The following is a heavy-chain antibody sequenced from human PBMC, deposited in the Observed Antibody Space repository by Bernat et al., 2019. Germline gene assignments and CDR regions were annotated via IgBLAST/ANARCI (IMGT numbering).Heavy chain of an antibody. D-gene: IGHD3-10*01. J-gene: IGHJ4*02. Sequence: QVQLVQSGAEVKKPGASVKVSCKASGYTFTSYGISWVRQAPGQGLEWMGWISAYNGNTNYAQKLQGRVSMTTDTSTSTAYMELRSLRSDDTAVYYCARGLHKKDYYGSGSYYNVKVFDYWGQGTLVTVSS. CDR1: GYTFTSYG. V-gene: IGHV1-18*01. CDR3: ARGLHKKDYYGSGSYYNVKVFDY. CDR2: ISAYNGNT.